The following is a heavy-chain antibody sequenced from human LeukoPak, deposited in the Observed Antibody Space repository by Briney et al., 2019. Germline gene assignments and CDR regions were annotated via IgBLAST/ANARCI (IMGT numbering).Heavy chain of an antibody. Sequence: GGSLRLSCAASRFTFSNYWMHWVRQAPGKGLVWVPRINSDGSSTTYAASVKGRFTISRDNAKNTLYLQMNSLRAEDTAVYYCARNYYGSDVGDYYYYYYMDVWGKGTTVTISS. CDR3: ARNYYGSDVGDYYYYYYMDV. V-gene: IGHV3-74*01. D-gene: IGHD3-10*01. CDR2: INSDGSST. J-gene: IGHJ6*03. CDR1: RFTFSNYW.